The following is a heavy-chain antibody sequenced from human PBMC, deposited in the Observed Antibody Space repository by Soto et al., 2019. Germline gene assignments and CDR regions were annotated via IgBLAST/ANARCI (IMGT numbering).Heavy chain of an antibody. CDR1: GFTFISYG. Sequence: GGSLRLSCGASGFTFISYGMHWVRQAPGKGLEWVAVISYDGSSKYYADSVKGRFTISRDNSKNTLYLQMNSLRAEDTAVYYCANGIWKDRGFYYYGMDVWGQGTTVTVSS. D-gene: IGHD2-15*01. CDR3: ANGIWKDRGFYYYGMDV. V-gene: IGHV3-30*18. CDR2: ISYDGSSK. J-gene: IGHJ6*02.